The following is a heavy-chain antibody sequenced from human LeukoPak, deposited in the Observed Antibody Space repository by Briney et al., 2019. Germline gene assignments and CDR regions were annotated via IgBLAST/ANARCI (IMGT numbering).Heavy chain of an antibody. V-gene: IGHV4-59*08. D-gene: IGHD4-17*01. J-gene: IGHJ4*02. CDR3: ARHGGDYGDMYYFDY. CDR1: AGSIRSYH. Sequence: SETLSLTCTVSAGSIRSYHWNWIRQPPGKGLEWIGYIYYSGSTNYNPSLKSRVTISVDTSKNQFSLKLSSVTAADTAVYYCARHGGDYGDMYYFDYWGQGTLVTVSS. CDR2: IYYSGST.